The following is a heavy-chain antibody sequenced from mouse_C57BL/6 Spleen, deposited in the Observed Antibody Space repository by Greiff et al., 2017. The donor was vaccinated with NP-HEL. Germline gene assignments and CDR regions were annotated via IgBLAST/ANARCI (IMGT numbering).Heavy chain of an antibody. J-gene: IGHJ3*01. Sequence: VQLQQPGAELVKPGASVKMSCKASGYTFTSYWITWVKQRPGQGLEWIGDIYPGSGSTNYNEKFKSKATLTVDTSSSTAYMQLSSLTSEDSAVYYCASDHYGSDWFAYWGQGTLVTVSA. D-gene: IGHD1-1*01. CDR1: GYTFTSYW. CDR2: IYPGSGST. CDR3: ASDHYGSDWFAY. V-gene: IGHV1-55*01.